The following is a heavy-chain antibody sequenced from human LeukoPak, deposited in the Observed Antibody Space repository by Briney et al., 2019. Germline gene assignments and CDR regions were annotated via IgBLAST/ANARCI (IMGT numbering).Heavy chain of an antibody. CDR2: FYSGDTT. CDR1: GFTVSSNY. J-gene: IGHJ4*02. Sequence: GGSLRLSCAASGFTVSSNYMSWVRQAPGKGLEWVSVFYSGDTTYYADSVKGRFTISRDNSKNTLYLQMNSLRGEDTGVYYCAKAHLLDWLLPFDYWGQGTLVTVSS. D-gene: IGHD3/OR15-3a*01. CDR3: AKAHLLDWLLPFDY. V-gene: IGHV3-66*01.